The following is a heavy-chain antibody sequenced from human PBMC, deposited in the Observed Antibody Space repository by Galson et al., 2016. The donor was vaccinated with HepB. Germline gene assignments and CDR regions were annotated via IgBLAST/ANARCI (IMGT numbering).Heavy chain of an antibody. CDR1: GGSISSGDYY. Sequence: TLSLTCTVSGGSISSGDYYWSWIRQPPGKGLDWIGSIYYTGSTYYNPSLKSRVSTSVDTSKNQFSLRRNSVTAADTALYCCARIYSNYVLGLDVWGRGTTVTVSS. V-gene: IGHV4-30-4*01. CDR2: IYYTGST. J-gene: IGHJ6*02. CDR3: ARIYSNYVLGLDV. D-gene: IGHD4-11*01.